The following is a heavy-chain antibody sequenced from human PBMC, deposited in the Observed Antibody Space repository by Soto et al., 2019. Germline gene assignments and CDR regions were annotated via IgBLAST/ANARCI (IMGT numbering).Heavy chain of an antibody. J-gene: IGHJ4*02. CDR1: GFTFSNAW. CDR3: TTDLSPIFDY. CDR2: IKSKTDGGTT. V-gene: IGHV3-15*01. Sequence: XXSLRLSFAASGFTFSNAWMRWVLQAPGKGLEWVGRIKSKTDGGTTDYAAPVKGRFTISRDDSKNTLYLQMNSLKTEDTAVYYCTTDLSPIFDYWGQGTLVTVSS.